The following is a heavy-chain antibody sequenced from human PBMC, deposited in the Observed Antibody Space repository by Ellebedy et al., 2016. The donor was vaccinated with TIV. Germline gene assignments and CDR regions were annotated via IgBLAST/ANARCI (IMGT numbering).Heavy chain of an antibody. CDR2: IKQDGSEK. Sequence: PGGSLKLSCAPSGFTFTNFWMSWVRQAPGKGLELVANIKQDGSEKYYVDSVKGRFTISRDNAKNSVYLQMNSLRAEDTAVYYCARDTAMVDYWGQGTLVTVSS. J-gene: IGHJ4*02. V-gene: IGHV3-7*01. CDR3: ARDTAMVDY. D-gene: IGHD5-18*01. CDR1: GFTFTNFW.